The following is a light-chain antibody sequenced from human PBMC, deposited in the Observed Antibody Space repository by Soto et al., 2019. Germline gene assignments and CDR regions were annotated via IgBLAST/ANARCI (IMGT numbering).Light chain of an antibody. CDR2: DAS. CDR1: QSVSSY. CDR3: QQYGDSPVT. Sequence: EIVMTQSPGTLSLSPGERATLSCRASQSVSSYSAWYQQKPGQAPRLLISDASDRATGIPDRFSGSGSGTDFTLTISRLVPEDFAVYYCQQYGDSPVTFGQGTKVEIK. J-gene: IGKJ1*01. V-gene: IGKV3-20*01.